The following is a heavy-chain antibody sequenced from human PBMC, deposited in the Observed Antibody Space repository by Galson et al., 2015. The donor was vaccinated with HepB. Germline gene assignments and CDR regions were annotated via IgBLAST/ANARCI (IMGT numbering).Heavy chain of an antibody. D-gene: IGHD3-10*01. CDR2: IRSKANSYAT. CDR3: TRPPYGAAPPDAFDI. Sequence: SLRLSCAASGFTFSGSAMHWVRQASGKGLEWVGRIRSKANSYATAYAASVKGRFTISRDDSKNTAYLQMNSLKTEDTAVYYCTRPPYGAAPPDAFDIWGQGTMVTVSS. CDR1: GFTFSGSA. V-gene: IGHV3-73*01. J-gene: IGHJ3*02.